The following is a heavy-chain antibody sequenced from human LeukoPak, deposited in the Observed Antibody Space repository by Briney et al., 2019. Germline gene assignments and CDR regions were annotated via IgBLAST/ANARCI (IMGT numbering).Heavy chain of an antibody. CDR2: IYYSGST. D-gene: IGHD3-3*01. V-gene: IGHV4-39*07. Sequence: PSETLSLTCTVSGGSISSSSYYWGWIRQPPGKGLEWIGSIYYSGSTYYNPSLKSRVTISVDTSKNQFSLKLSSVTAADTAVYYCASGMQMDFWSGYWGPLDVWGKGTTVTVSS. J-gene: IGHJ6*04. CDR1: GGSISSSSYY. CDR3: ASGMQMDFWSGYWGPLDV.